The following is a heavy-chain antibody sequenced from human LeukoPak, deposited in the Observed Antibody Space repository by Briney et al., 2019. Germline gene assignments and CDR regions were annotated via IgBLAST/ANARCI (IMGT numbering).Heavy chain of an antibody. CDR2: ISSSGSTI. CDR1: GFTFSDYY. J-gene: IGHJ4*02. CDR3: AXDSXAYDTPQGVDY. Sequence: GGSLRLSCAASGFTFSDYYMSWIRQAPGKGLEWVSYISSSGSTIYYADSVKGRFTISRDNAKNSLYLQMNSLRAEDTAVYYCAXDSXAYDTPQGVDYWGQGTLVTVSS. V-gene: IGHV3-11*01. D-gene: IGHD3-22*01.